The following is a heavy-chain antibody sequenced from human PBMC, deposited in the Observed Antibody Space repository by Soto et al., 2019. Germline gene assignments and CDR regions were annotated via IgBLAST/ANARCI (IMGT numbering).Heavy chain of an antibody. J-gene: IGHJ4*02. V-gene: IGHV3-74*01. CDR2: IKFDGSRT. Sequence: EAQLVQSGGGLVQPGGSMRLSCAASGFSFSNYWMHWVRQAPGKGLVWVSGIKFDGSRTTYADSVKGRCTNSRDNARNTLYLQMNSLSAEDTAMYYCARDEGDAMIRGYDSWGQGTLVTVSS. CDR3: ARDEGDAMIRGYDS. D-gene: IGHD3-10*01. CDR1: GFSFSNYW.